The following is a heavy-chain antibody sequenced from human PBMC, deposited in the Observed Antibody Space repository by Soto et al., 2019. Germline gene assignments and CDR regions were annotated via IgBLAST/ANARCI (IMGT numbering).Heavy chain of an antibody. Sequence: SVKVCVKTSAYSLIPNGMHLVRQAPGQRLEWLGWIKPGTRTTKYSHKFQGRVNITSDTHASTAYLDLSTLRSGDTAVYFCARGVGPTYSYTYGMEVWGQGTTVTVS. CDR3: ARGVGPTYSYTYGMEV. V-gene: IGHV1-3*01. D-gene: IGHD2-21*01. CDR1: AYSLIPNG. J-gene: IGHJ6*02. CDR2: IKPGTRTT.